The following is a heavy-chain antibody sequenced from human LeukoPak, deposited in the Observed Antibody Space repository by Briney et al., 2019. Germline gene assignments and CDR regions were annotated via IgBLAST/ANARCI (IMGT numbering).Heavy chain of an antibody. D-gene: IGHD3-16*02. Sequence: GGSLRLSCAASGFTVSSNYMSWVRQAPGEGREWVSVIYSGGSTYYADSVKGRFTISRDNPKNTLYLQMNSLRAEDTAVYYCARVGISVGGVIVVSHLVPDYWGQGTLVTVSS. CDR2: IYSGGST. V-gene: IGHV3-53*01. CDR1: GFTVSSNY. CDR3: ARVGISVGGVIVVSHLVPDY. J-gene: IGHJ4*02.